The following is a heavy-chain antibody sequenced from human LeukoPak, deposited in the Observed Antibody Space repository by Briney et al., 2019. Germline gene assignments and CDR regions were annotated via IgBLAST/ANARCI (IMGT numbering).Heavy chain of an antibody. CDR2: IRYDGSNK. V-gene: IGHV3-30*02. CDR1: GFTFSSYG. Sequence: PGGSLRLSCAASGFTFSSYGTHWVRQAPGKGLEWVAFIRYDGSNKYYADSVKGRFTISRDNSKNTLYLQMNSLRAEDTAVYYCAKDYDFWSGYFDYWGQGTLVTVSS. CDR3: AKDYDFWSGYFDY. J-gene: IGHJ4*02. D-gene: IGHD3-3*01.